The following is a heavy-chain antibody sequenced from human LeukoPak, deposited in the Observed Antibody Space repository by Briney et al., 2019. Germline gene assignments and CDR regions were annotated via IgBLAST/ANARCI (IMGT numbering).Heavy chain of an antibody. D-gene: IGHD3-10*01. J-gene: IGHJ4*02. V-gene: IGHV3-23*01. CDR3: AKAYGSGSNGVYHFDY. CDR2: ISGSGGGI. Sequence: GGSLRLSCAASGFTFSNYAMTWVRRAPGKGLEWVSVISGSGGGIYYADFVKGRFTISRDNSKNTLYLQMNSLGVEDTAAYYCAKAYGSGSNGVYHFDYWGQGTLVTVSS. CDR1: GFTFSNYA.